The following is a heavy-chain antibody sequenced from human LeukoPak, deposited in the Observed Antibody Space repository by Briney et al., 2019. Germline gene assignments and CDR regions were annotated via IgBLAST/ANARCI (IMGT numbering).Heavy chain of an antibody. CDR3: AKSNGVDRNGYNSDYFDY. J-gene: IGHJ4*02. CDR1: GFTFSSYA. CDR2: ISGSGGTT. Sequence: GGSLRLSCAASGFTFSSYAMSWVRQAPGKGLEWVSAISGSGGTTYYADSVKSRFTISRDNSKNMLYLQMNSLRAEDTAVYYCAKSNGVDRNGYNSDYFDYWGQGTLVTVSS. V-gene: IGHV3-23*01. D-gene: IGHD5-24*01.